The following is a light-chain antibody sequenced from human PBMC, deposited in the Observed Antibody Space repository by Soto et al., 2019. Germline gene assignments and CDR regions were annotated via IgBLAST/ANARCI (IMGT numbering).Light chain of an antibody. CDR3: QQYGSSPGT. J-gene: IGKJ1*01. V-gene: IGKV3-20*01. Sequence: EIVLTQSPGTLSLSPGERATLSCRASQSVSSTYLAWNHQKPGQAPRLLVYGASSRATGIPDRFSGSGSGTDFTLTISRLEPEDFAVYYCQQYGSSPGTFGQGTKVEIK. CDR2: GAS. CDR1: QSVSSTY.